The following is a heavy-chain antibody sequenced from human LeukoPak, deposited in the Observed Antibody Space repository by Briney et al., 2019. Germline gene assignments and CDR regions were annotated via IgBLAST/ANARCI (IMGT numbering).Heavy chain of an antibody. D-gene: IGHD3-10*01. Sequence: SETLSLTCTVSGGSLSTTRYYWGWIRQPPGKGLEWIGSIYYSGNTYYNPSLKSRVTISVDTSKNQFSLKLSSVTAADTAVYYCARFPLYYDSGSQKSFDMWGQGTMVTVSS. V-gene: IGHV4-39*01. CDR2: IYYSGNT. J-gene: IGHJ3*02. CDR1: GGSLSTTRYY. CDR3: ARFPLYYDSGSQKSFDM.